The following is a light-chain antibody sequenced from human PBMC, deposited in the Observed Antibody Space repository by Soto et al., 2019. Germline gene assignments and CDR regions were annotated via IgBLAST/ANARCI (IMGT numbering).Light chain of an antibody. V-gene: IGLV2-23*01. CDR2: EDS. J-gene: IGLJ3*02. CDR3: CSYAGSNIFAV. Sequence: QSALTQPASVSGSPGQSITISCTGTSSDIGSYDRVSWYQRHPGKARKLMIYEDSRRPSGISNRFSGSKSGNTASLTISGLQAEDDADYYCCSYAGSNIFAVFGGGTKLTVL. CDR1: SSDIGSYDR.